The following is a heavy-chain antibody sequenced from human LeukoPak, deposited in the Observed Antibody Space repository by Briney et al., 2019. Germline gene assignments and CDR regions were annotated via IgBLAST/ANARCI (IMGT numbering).Heavy chain of an antibody. Sequence: ASVKVSCKASGYTFTGYYMHWVRQAPGQGLEWMGWINPNSGGTNYAQKFQGRVTMTRDTSIGTAYMELSRLRSDDTAVYYCARVYCSSTSCYTGAFDIRGQGTMVTVSS. V-gene: IGHV1-2*02. J-gene: IGHJ3*02. CDR3: ARVYCSSTSCYTGAFDI. CDR2: INPNSGGT. CDR1: GYTFTGYY. D-gene: IGHD2-2*02.